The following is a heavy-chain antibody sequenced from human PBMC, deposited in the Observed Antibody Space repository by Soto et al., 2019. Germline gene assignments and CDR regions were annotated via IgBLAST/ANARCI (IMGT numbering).Heavy chain of an antibody. J-gene: IGHJ6*02. CDR2: ISSGSDYI. CDR3: GRDCSVTTCPSGLSTYYFGMDV. V-gene: IGHV3-21*01. Sequence: GGSLRLSCAASGLTFRSYTMNWVRQAPGKGLEWVSSISSGSDYIYYADSLKGRFTISRDNAKNSLYLQMNSLRAEDTAVYYCGRDCSVTTCPSGLSTYYFGMDVWGQGTTVTVSS. D-gene: IGHD2-2*01. CDR1: GLTFRSYT.